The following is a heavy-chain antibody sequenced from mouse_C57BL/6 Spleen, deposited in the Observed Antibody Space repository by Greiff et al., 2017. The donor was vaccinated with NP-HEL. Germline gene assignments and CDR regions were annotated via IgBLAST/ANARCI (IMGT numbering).Heavy chain of an antibody. CDR2: ISSGSSTI. D-gene: IGHD2-2*01. V-gene: IGHV5-17*01. J-gene: IGHJ4*01. CDR3: ANGYPFYAMDD. CDR1: GFTFSDYG. Sequence: EVQLVESGGGLVKPGGSLKLSCAASGFTFSDYGMHWVRQAPETGLEWVAYISSGSSTIYYADTVKGRFTISRDNAKNTLFLQMTSLRSEDTAMYYCANGYPFYAMDDWGQGTSVTVAS.